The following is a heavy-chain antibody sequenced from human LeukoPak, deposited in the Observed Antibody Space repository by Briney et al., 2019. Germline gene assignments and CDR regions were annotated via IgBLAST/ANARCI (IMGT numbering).Heavy chain of an antibody. V-gene: IGHV3-7*03. Sequence: AGGSLRLSCAASGFTFSSYAMSWVRQVPGRGPEWVANVNRDGSETYYLDSVKGRFTVSKDSAKNSLYLQMNSLRAEDTALYHCARNNGMDVWGQGTTVIVSS. CDR1: GFTFSSYA. CDR2: VNRDGSET. J-gene: IGHJ6*02. CDR3: ARNNGMDV.